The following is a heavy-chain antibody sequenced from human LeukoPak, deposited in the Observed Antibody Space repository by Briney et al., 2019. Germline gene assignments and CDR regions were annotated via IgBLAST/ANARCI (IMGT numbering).Heavy chain of an antibody. CDR1: GFTFSSYA. D-gene: IGHD4-11*01. CDR3: AKKLLTVTTWGFDY. CDR2: ISYDGSNK. Sequence: GGSLRLSCAASGFTFSSYAMHWVRQAPGKGLEWVAVISYDGSNKYYADSVKGRFTISRDNSKNTLYLQMNSLRAEDTAVYYCAKKLLTVTTWGFDYWGQGTLVTVSS. V-gene: IGHV3-30*04. J-gene: IGHJ4*02.